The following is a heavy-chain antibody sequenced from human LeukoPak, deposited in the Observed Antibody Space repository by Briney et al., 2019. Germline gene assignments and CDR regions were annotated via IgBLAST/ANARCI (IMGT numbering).Heavy chain of an antibody. D-gene: IGHD3-22*01. J-gene: IGHJ3*02. CDR3: AKQYYYDSSGDYAFDI. CDR1: GFTFSSYA. Sequence: PGGSLRLSCAASGFTFSSYAMSWVRQVPGKGLEWVSGISGSGGSTYYADSVKGRFTISRDNSKNTLYLQMYSLGAADTAVYYCAKQYYYDSSGDYAFDIWGQGTMVTVSS. CDR2: ISGSGGST. V-gene: IGHV3-23*01.